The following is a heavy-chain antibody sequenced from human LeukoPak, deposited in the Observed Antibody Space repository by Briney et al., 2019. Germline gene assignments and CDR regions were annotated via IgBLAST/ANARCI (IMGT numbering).Heavy chain of an antibody. J-gene: IGHJ4*02. Sequence: SVKVSCKASGGTFSSYAISWVRQAPGQGLEWMGGIIPIFGTANYAQKFQGRVTITADESTSTDYMELSSLRSEDTAVYYCARSPRLAVAGAGCFDYWGQGTLVTVS. CDR2: IIPIFGTA. D-gene: IGHD6-19*01. CDR1: GGTFSSYA. CDR3: ARSPRLAVAGAGCFDY. V-gene: IGHV1-69*13.